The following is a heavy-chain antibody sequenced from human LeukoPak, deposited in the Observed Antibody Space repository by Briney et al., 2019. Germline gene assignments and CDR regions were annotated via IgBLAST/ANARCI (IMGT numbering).Heavy chain of an antibody. CDR3: ARGMTTVTPAFDY. CDR1: GGSISSYY. J-gene: IGHJ4*02. CDR2: IYYSGST. D-gene: IGHD4-11*01. V-gene: IGHV4-59*01. Sequence: PSETLSLTCTVSGGSISSYYWSWLRQPPGKGLEWIGYIYYSGSTNYNPSLKSRVTISVDTSKNQFSLKLSSVTAADTAVYYCARGMTTVTPAFDYWGQGTLVTVSS.